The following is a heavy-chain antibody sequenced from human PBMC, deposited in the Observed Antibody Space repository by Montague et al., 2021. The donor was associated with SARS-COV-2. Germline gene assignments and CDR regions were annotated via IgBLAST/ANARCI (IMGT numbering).Heavy chain of an antibody. J-gene: IGHJ3*01. CDR3: ARKMDSSFDV. Sequence: GSPGASLSSDSLSWHWIRQSPSRGLEWLASTYYRSKWYNDSAPSVSGRATVKPDTSRNQFSLHLDSVTPEDTALYFCARKMDSSFDVWGKGTMVIVSS. D-gene: IGHD2-2*03. CDR2: TYYRSKWYN. CDR1: GASLSSDSLS. V-gene: IGHV6-1*01.